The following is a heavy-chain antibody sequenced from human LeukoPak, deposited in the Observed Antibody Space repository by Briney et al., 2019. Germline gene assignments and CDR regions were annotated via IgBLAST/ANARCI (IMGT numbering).Heavy chain of an antibody. V-gene: IGHV4-59*08. CDR3: ARHLYSGSTYFDC. D-gene: IGHD1-26*01. Sequence: SETLSLTCTVSGGSISSYYWSWIRQPPGKGLEWIGYIYYSGSTNYNPSLKSRVTISVDTSKNQFSLRLSSVTAAGTAVYFCARHLYSGSTYFDCWGQGTLVTVSS. CDR1: GGSISSYY. CDR2: IYYSGST. J-gene: IGHJ4*02.